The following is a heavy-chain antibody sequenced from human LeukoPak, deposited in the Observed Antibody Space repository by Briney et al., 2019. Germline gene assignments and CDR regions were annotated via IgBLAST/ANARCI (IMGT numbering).Heavy chain of an antibody. CDR3: ARRSSSVVPAASSFDY. CDR1: GGSFSGYY. J-gene: IGHJ4*02. V-gene: IGHV4-34*01. Sequence: PSETLSLTCAVYGGSFSGYYWSWIRQPPGKGLEWIGEINHSGSTNYNPSLKSRVTISVDTSKNQFSLKLSSVTAADTAVYYCARRSSSVVPAASSFDYWGQGTLVTVSS. D-gene: IGHD2-2*01. CDR2: INHSGST.